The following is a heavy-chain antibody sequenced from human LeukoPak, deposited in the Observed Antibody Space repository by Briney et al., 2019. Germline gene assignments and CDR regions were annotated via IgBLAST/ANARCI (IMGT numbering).Heavy chain of an antibody. Sequence: PSETLSLTCTVSGGSISSYYWGWIRQPPGKGLEWIGSIYYSGSTYYNPSLKSRVTISVDTSKNQFSLKLSSVTAADTAVYYCARGNGVYFDYWGQGTLVTVSS. CDR3: ARGNGVYFDY. D-gene: IGHD3-10*01. CDR1: GGSISSYY. CDR2: IYYSGST. V-gene: IGHV4-39*07. J-gene: IGHJ4*02.